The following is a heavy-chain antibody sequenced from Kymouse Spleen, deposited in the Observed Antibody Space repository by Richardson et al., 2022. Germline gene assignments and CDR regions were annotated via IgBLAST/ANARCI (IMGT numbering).Heavy chain of an antibody. CDR1: GGSISSSSYY. D-gene: IGHD7-27*02. CDR2: IYYSGST. Sequence: QLQLQESGPGLVKPSETLSLTCTVSGGSISSSSYYWGWIRQPPGKGLEWIGSIYYSGSTYYNPSLKSRVTISVDTSKNQFSLKLSSVTAADTAVYYCARLSSNWGSNYWGQGTLVTVSS. V-gene: IGHV4-39*01. J-gene: IGHJ4*02. CDR3: ARLSSNWGSNY.